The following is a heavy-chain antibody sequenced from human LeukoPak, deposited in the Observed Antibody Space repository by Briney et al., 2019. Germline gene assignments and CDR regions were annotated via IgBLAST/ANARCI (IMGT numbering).Heavy chain of an antibody. D-gene: IGHD3-22*01. CDR2: ISGSGGST. J-gene: IGHJ4*02. CDR1: GFTFSSNA. V-gene: IGHV3-23*01. Sequence: GGSLRLSCAASGFTFSSNAMSWVRQAPGKGLEWVSVISGSGGSTYYADSVKGRFTISRDNAKNSLYLQMNSLRAEDTALYYCAKSVTYCYDSSGYTFGGQGTLVTVSS. CDR3: AKSVTYCYDSSGYTF.